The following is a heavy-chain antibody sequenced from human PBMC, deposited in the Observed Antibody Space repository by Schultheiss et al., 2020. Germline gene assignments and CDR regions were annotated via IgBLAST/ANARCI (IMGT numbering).Heavy chain of an antibody. V-gene: IGHV4-59*01. D-gene: IGHD3-3*01. J-gene: IGHJ6*03. CDR3: ARVTIFGVGYFYYYMDV. Sequence: SETLSLTCTVSGGSIRSDYWNWIRQPPGKGLEWIGYITYSGSTNSKPSLKSRVTISVDTSKNQFSLKLSSVTAADTAVYYCARVTIFGVGYFYYYMDVWGKGTTVTV. CDR2: ITYSGST. CDR1: GGSIRSDY.